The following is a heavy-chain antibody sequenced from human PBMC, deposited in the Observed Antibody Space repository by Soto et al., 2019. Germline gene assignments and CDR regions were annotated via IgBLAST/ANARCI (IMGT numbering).Heavy chain of an antibody. J-gene: IGHJ4*02. V-gene: IGHV3-49*03. CDR1: GFTFADYS. D-gene: IGHD5-12*01. CDR2: IRNKAYGGTT. CDR3: TRDGRYSGYPPPAF. Sequence: TGGSQILSCTASGFTFADYSLSWFRQDPGKGLEWLGFIRNKAYGGTTEYAASVKGRFTISRDDSKSIAYLLMNSLKTEDTAMYYCTRDGRYSGYPPPAFWGQGTLVTVSS.